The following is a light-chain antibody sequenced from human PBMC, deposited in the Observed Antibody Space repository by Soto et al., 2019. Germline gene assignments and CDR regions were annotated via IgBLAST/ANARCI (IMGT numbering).Light chain of an antibody. CDR1: ENVRTF. CDR2: GAS. V-gene: IGKV3-11*01. J-gene: IGKJ5*01. Sequence: VLAQSPATPSLSPGERATLSCRASENVRTFVDWYQQKPGQAPRLLIYGASNRATDIPARFSGSGSGTDFTLTISSLEPEDFAVYYCQQRSNWPITFGQGTRLEIK. CDR3: QQRSNWPIT.